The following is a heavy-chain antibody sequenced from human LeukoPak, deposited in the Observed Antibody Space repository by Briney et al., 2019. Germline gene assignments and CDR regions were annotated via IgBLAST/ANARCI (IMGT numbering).Heavy chain of an antibody. D-gene: IGHD3-10*01. V-gene: IGHV4-59*01. J-gene: IGHJ4*02. Sequence: SETLSLTCTVSGGSISSYYWSWIRLPPGKGLEWIGSIYYSGPTYYNPSLKSRVTISVDKSKNQFSLNLTSVTAADTAVYYCARVSLWFGELGHFDYWGQGTLVTVSS. CDR3: ARVSLWFGELGHFDY. CDR1: GGSISSYY. CDR2: IYYSGPT.